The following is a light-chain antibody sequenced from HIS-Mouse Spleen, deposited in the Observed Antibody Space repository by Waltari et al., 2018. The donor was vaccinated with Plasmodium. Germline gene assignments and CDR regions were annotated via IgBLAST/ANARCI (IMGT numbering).Light chain of an antibody. V-gene: IGLV2-11*01. J-gene: IGLJ2*01. CDR2: DVS. Sequence: QSALTQPRSVSGSPGQSVTISCTGTSSDVGGYNYVSWYQQHPGKAPKLMIYDVSKRPPGVPDRFSGSKSCNTASLTISGLQAEDEADYYCCSYAGSYTLVFGGGTKLTVL. CDR1: SSDVGGYNY. CDR3: CSYAGSYTLV.